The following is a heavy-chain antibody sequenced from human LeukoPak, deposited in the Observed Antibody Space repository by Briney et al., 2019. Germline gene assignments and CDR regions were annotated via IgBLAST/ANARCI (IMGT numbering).Heavy chain of an antibody. D-gene: IGHD4-17*01. CDR3: ASRPVYGDYGWFDP. V-gene: IGHV4-30-4*08. J-gene: IGHJ5*02. CDR1: GDSISSGDYY. Sequence: SQTPSLTCTVSGDSISSGDYYWSWIRQPPGKGLEWIGYIYYSGSTYYNPSLKSRVPISVDTSNNQFSLKLSSVTAADTAVYYCASRPVYGDYGWFDPWGQGTLVTVSS. CDR2: IYYSGST.